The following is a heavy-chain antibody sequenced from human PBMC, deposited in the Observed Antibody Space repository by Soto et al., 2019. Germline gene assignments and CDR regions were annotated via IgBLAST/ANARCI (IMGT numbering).Heavy chain of an antibody. V-gene: IGHV3-21*01. CDR2: ISSSSSYI. Sequence: GGSLRLSCAASGFTFSSYSMNWVRQAPGKGLEWVSSISSSSSYIYYADSVKGRFTISRDNAKNSLYLQMNSLRAEDTAVYYCARGKVAAAANGMDVWGQGTTVTV. J-gene: IGHJ6*02. CDR1: GFTFSSYS. CDR3: ARGKVAAAANGMDV. D-gene: IGHD6-13*01.